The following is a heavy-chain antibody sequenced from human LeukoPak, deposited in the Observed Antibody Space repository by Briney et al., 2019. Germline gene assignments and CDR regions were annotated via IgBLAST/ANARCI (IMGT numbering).Heavy chain of an antibody. CDR3: ARDRVTGQWLGTGAFDI. CDR1: GGSIRSYY. Sequence: AETLPLTCTVTGGSIRSYYWSWIGQPPGKGLDWMGDIYYNRITNYNPSLKSRVTISVDTDKIQFSLKLSSVTAADTAVYYCARDRVTGQWLGTGAFDIWGQGTMVTVSS. CDR2: IYYNRIT. J-gene: IGHJ3*02. D-gene: IGHD6-19*01. V-gene: IGHV4-59*01.